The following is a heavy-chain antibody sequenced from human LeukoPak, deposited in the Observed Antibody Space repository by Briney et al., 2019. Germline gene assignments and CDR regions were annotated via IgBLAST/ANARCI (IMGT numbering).Heavy chain of an antibody. CDR2: ISGSGGST. D-gene: IGHD6-13*01. CDR1: GFTFSSYG. Sequence: GGSLRLSCAASGFTFSSYGVSWVRQAPGKGLEWVSAISGSGGSTYYADSVKGRFTISRDNSKNTLYLQMNSLRAEDTAVYYCAKGTGYSSSLPYFDYWGQGTLVTVSS. CDR3: AKGTGYSSSLPYFDY. J-gene: IGHJ4*02. V-gene: IGHV3-23*01.